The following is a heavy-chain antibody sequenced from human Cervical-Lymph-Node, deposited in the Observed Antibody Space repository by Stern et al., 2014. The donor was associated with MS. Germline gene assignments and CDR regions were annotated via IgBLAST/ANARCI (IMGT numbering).Heavy chain of an antibody. V-gene: IGHV4-59*01. CDR2: VYYSGKT. D-gene: IGHD1-1*01. Sequence: QVQLQESGPGLVKPSETLSLTCAVSGGSISGYYWNWIRQSPGKGLEWIGSVYYSGKTNYNPSLNVRVTISLDTSKSQFSLRLSSVTAGDTAVYYCARDSTAWSPSFDYWGQGTLVTVSS. CDR1: GGSISGYY. CDR3: ARDSTAWSPSFDY. J-gene: IGHJ4*02.